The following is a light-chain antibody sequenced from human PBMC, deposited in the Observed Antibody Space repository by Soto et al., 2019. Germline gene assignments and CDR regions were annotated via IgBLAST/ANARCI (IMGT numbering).Light chain of an antibody. V-gene: IGLV2-11*01. CDR3: YSYAGTYTFV. Sequence: QSALTQPRSVSGSRGQSATSSCTGTANDVGGHNYVSWYQQHPGEAPKLLIYDVTERPSGVPDRFSGSKSGNTASLTISGLQTEDEADYYCYSYAGTYTFVFGTGTMVTVL. CDR2: DVT. CDR1: ANDVGGHNY. J-gene: IGLJ1*01.